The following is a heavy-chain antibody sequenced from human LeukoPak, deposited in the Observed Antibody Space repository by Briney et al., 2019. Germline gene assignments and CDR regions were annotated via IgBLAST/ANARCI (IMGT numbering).Heavy chain of an antibody. V-gene: IGHV4-59*08. CDR1: GGSFSGYY. J-gene: IGHJ4*02. CDR3: ARGIPQWPARVDY. Sequence: PSETLSLTCAVYGGSFSGYYWSWIRQPPGKGLEWIGSIYYSGSTNYNPSLKSRVTISVDTSKNQFSLKLSSVTAADTAVYYCARGIPQWPARVDYWGQGTLVTVSS. D-gene: IGHD6-19*01. CDR2: IYYSGST.